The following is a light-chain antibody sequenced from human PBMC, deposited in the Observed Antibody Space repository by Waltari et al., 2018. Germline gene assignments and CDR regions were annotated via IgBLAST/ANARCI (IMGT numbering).Light chain of an antibody. V-gene: IGKV1-5*03. CDR2: KAY. CDR3: KQYDTYPRT. Sequence: DIQMTQSPSTLSASIGDRVNFTCRASQSISNWLAWYPQKPGKAPNLLIDKAYTLESGVPSRFSGSVSGTEFTLTVSSLQPDDFATYDCKQYDTYPRTFGQGTRV. CDR1: QSISNW. J-gene: IGKJ1*01.